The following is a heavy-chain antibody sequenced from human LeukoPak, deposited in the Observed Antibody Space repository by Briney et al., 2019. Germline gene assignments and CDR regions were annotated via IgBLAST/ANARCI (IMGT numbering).Heavy chain of an antibody. V-gene: IGHV3-7*01. D-gene: IGHD2-2*01. J-gene: IGHJ4*02. CDR1: GFTFTTYW. Sequence: GGSLRLSCAASGFTFTTYWMSWVRQLPGKGLEWVANINQDGTEKYYVDSVKGRFTISRDNAKNSLYLQMNSLRAEDTAVYYCATHIVVVPAAMDRSYFDYWGQGTLVTVSS. CDR2: INQDGTEK. CDR3: ATHIVVVPAAMDRSYFDY.